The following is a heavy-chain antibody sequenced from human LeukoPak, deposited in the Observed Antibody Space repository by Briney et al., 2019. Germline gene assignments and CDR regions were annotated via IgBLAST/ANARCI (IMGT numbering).Heavy chain of an antibody. CDR2: IYYSGST. Sequence: TSETLSLTCTVSGGSISNGDYYWGWIRQPPGKGLEWIGYIYYSGSTNYNPSLKSRVTISVDTSKNQFSLKLSSVTAADTAVYYCARAGTTGTVYYYYMDVWGKGTTVTVSS. CDR3: ARAGTTGTVYYYYMDV. D-gene: IGHD1-1*01. J-gene: IGHJ6*03. CDR1: GGSISNGDYY. V-gene: IGHV4-61*08.